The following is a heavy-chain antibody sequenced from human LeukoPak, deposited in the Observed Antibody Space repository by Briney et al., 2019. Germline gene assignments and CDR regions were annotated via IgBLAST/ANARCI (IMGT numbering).Heavy chain of an antibody. V-gene: IGHV4-39*01. CDR2: VYFTGSS. J-gene: IGHJ4*02. CDR1: GDSISSTGHY. D-gene: IGHD6-19*01. CDR3: ARQIGGRLVRGFDF. Sequence: SETLSLTCTVSGDSISSTGHYWGWIRQPPGKGLEWIGSVYFTGSSFYNPSLKSRVTISVDTSKNQFSLNVASVTAADTAAYYCARQIGGRLVRGFDFWGQGSLVTVPS.